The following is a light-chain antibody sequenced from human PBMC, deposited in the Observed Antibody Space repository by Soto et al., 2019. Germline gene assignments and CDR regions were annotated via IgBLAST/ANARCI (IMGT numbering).Light chain of an antibody. CDR2: EAS. V-gene: IGKV1-6*01. CDR3: LQDYVYPWT. J-gene: IGKJ1*01. CDR1: QGIGND. Sequence: AIQVTQSPSSLSASVGDRVTISCRASQGIGNDLGWYQQKPGKAPKLLIYEASTLQTGVASRFSGSGSGTDVTLTISSLQSEDFATYYCLQDYVYPWTFGQGTKVEVK.